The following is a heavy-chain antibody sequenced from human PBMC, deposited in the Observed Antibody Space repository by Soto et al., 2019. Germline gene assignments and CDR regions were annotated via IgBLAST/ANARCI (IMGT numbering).Heavy chain of an antibody. D-gene: IGHD6-19*01. Sequence: PGESLKISCKGSGYSFINYWIAWVRQTPGKGLEWMGTMYPGDSDTRYSPSFQGQVTFSADKSITTAYLQWSSVKASDTAMYFCARLQWGVYNSGWSLGFWGQGTLVTVSS. CDR3: ARLQWGVYNSGWSLGF. CDR2: MYPGDSDT. CDR1: GYSFINYW. V-gene: IGHV5-51*01. J-gene: IGHJ1*01.